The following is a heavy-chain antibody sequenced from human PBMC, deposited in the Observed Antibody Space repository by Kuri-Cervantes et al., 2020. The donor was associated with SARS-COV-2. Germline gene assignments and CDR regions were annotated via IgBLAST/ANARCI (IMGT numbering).Heavy chain of an antibody. CDR2: IYYSGST. V-gene: IGHV4-59*01. J-gene: IGHJ6*02. CDR1: GGSFSGYY. Sequence: ESLKISCAVYGGSFSGYYWSWIRQPPGKGLEWIGYIYYSGSTNYNPSLKSRVTISVDTSKNQFSLKLSPVTAADTAVYYCARERYYDILTGYHTRNYGMDVWGQGTTVTVSS. D-gene: IGHD3-9*01. CDR3: ARERYYDILTGYHTRNYGMDV.